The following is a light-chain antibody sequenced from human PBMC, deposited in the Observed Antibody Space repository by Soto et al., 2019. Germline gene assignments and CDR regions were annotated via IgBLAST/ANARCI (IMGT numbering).Light chain of an antibody. V-gene: IGLV2-14*01. CDR2: GVS. CDR3: CSYTSNITPYV. CDR1: SSDIGGHND. J-gene: IGLJ1*01. Sequence: QSALTQPASVSGSPGQSITISCTGTSSDIGGHNDVSWYQQHPGKAPKLLIYGVSNRPSGVSYRFTASKSGNTASLTISGLQAEDERDYYCCSYTSNITPYVFGTGTKLTVL.